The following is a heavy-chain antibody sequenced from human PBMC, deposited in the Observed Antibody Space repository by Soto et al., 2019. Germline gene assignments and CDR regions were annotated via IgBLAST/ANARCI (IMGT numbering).Heavy chain of an antibody. CDR1: GGSIRSFY. CDR3: ARSFYYDSSGYYYFDY. Sequence: PSETLSLTCTVSGGSIRSFYWSWIRQPPGQGLEWIGYIYYSGNTNYNPSLKSRVTISIDTSKNQFSPKLSSVTAADTAVYYCARSFYYDSSGYYYFDYWGQGTLVTVSS. V-gene: IGHV4-59*01. CDR2: IYYSGNT. J-gene: IGHJ4*02. D-gene: IGHD3-22*01.